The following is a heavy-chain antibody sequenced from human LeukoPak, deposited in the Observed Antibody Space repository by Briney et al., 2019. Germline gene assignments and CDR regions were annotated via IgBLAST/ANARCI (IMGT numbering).Heavy chain of an antibody. CDR1: GFAFGSEA. CDR3: ARDPGLYYYDSSGYYTPPPFDY. V-gene: IGHV3-23*01. CDR2: ISPGGGTT. Sequence: GGSLRLSCAVSGFAFGSEAMSWVRQSPARGLEWVASISPGGGTTYYADYVKGRFTISRDNAKNSLYLQMNSLRAEDTAVYYCARDPGLYYYDSSGYYTPPPFDYWGQGTLVTVSS. D-gene: IGHD3-22*01. J-gene: IGHJ4*02.